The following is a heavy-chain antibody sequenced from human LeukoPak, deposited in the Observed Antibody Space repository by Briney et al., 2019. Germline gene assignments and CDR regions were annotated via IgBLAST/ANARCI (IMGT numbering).Heavy chain of an antibody. CDR3: TLRGSGSHYEGASVY. V-gene: IGHV3-66*01. D-gene: IGHD3-10*01. J-gene: IGHJ4*02. Sequence: PGGSLRLSCAASGFTVTNDCMSWVSQDPGKGLDGHSVIYGGGNTYYADSVQGRFTISRDHSNNRLYLQMNSLRADDTAVYYCTLRGSGSHYEGASVYWGRGTLVTVSS. CDR2: IYGGGNT. CDR1: GFTVTNDC.